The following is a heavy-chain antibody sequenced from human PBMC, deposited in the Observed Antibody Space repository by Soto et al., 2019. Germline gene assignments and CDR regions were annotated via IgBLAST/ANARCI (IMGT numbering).Heavy chain of an antibody. V-gene: IGHV1-69*02. D-gene: IGHD2-15*01. CDR2: IIPILGIA. J-gene: IGHJ5*02. CDR3: ARAGIVYCSGGSCPLFDP. Sequence: GASVKLSCKASGGTFSSYTISWVRQAPGQGLEWMGRIIPILGIANYAQKFQGRVTITADKSTSTAYMELSSLRSEDTAVYYCARAGIVYCSGGSCPLFDPWGQGTLVTVSS. CDR1: GGTFSSYT.